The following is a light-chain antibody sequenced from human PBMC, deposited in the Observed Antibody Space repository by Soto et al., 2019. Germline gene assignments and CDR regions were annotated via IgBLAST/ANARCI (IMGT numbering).Light chain of an antibody. J-gene: IGKJ1*01. CDR2: AAS. CDR1: QTIMTY. Sequence: DIQMTQSPSSLSASVGDEVTITCRASQTIMTYLNWYQLKPGKPPRLLIYAASSLQSGVPSRFSGSESGTEFTLTISSLQPDDFATYYCQQSSSTPRTFGQGTKVDTK. V-gene: IGKV1-39*01. CDR3: QQSSSTPRT.